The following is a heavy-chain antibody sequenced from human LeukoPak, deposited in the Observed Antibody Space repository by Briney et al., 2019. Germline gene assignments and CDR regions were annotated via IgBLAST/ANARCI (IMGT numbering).Heavy chain of an antibody. CDR3: ARGGIYCSGGSCYVYFQH. J-gene: IGHJ1*01. Sequence: ASVKVSCKASGYTFTGYYMHWVRQAPGQGLEWMGWINPNSGGTNYAQKFQGRVTMTRDTSISTAYMELSRLRSDDTAVYYCARGGIYCSGGSCYVYFQHWGQGTLVTVSS. CDR1: GYTFTGYY. V-gene: IGHV1-2*02. D-gene: IGHD2-15*01. CDR2: INPNSGGT.